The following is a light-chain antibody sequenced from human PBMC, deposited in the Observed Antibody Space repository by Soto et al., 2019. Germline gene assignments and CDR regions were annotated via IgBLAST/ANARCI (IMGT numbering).Light chain of an antibody. V-gene: IGKV1-6*01. CDR1: QGIRND. J-gene: IGKJ4*01. CDR2: AAS. Sequence: AIQMTQSPSSLSASVGDRVTITCRASQGIRNDLGWYQQKPGKAPKLLIYAASSLQSGVPSRFRGSRSGTDFTLIISSLQPEDFATYYFLQDYNYPLAFGGGTKVEIK. CDR3: LQDYNYPLA.